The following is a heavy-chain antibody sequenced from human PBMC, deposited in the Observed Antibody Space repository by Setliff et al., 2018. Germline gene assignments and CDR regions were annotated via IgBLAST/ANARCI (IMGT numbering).Heavy chain of an antibody. J-gene: IGHJ6*03. V-gene: IGHV7-4-1*02. CDR2: INTNTGNP. CDR1: GYTFTTYA. Sequence: ASVKVSCKTSGYTFTTYAISWMRQAPGQGLEWMGWINTNTGNPSYAQDFTGRFVFSLDTSVSTAYLQISSLKAEDSAVYYCARASRFGTTVYRGSYYMDVWGKGTTVTVSS. CDR3: ARASRFGTTVYRGSYYMDV. D-gene: IGHD4-4*01.